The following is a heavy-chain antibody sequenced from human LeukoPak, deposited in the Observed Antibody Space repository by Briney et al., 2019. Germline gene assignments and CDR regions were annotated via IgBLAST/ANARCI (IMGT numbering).Heavy chain of an antibody. CDR1: IGSISSSKW. CDR2: IYLYGTT. J-gene: IGHJ6*02. CDR3: ARQKWEQQGRDYYFNGLDV. V-gene: IGHV4-4*02. Sequence: PSQTLSLTCSVSIGSISSSKWWSWVRQSPVKGLEWIGEIYLYGTTNYNPSFTSRVTMSVDRSRNQFSLKLTSVTAADTAVYYCARQKWEQQGRDYYFNGLDVWGPGTTVIVSS. D-gene: IGHD1/OR15-1a*01.